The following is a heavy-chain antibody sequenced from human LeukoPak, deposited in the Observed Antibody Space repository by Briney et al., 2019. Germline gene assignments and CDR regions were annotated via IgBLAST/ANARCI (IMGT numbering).Heavy chain of an antibody. CDR2: INHSGST. D-gene: IGHD6-13*01. Sequence: SETLSLTCAVYGGSFSGYYWSWIRQPPGKGLEWIGEINHSGSTNYNPSLKSRVTISVDTSKNQFSLKLSSVTAADTAVYYCARDRYSSSWEPSYYFDYWGQGTLVTVPS. CDR3: ARDRYSSSWEPSYYFDY. V-gene: IGHV4-34*01. J-gene: IGHJ4*02. CDR1: GGSFSGYY.